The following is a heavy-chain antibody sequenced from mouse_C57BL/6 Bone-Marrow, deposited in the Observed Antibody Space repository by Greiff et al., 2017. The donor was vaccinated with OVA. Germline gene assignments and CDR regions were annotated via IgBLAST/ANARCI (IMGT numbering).Heavy chain of an antibody. J-gene: IGHJ1*03. V-gene: IGHV1-52*01. CDR2: IDPSDSET. Sequence: QVQLKQPGAELVRPGSSVKLSCKASGYTFTSYWMHWVKQRPIQGLEWIGNIDPSDSETHYNQKFKDKATLTVDKSSSTAYMQLSSLTSEDSAVYYCARSGYYGSTHWYFDVWGTGTTVTVSS. D-gene: IGHD1-1*01. CDR1: GYTFTSYW. CDR3: ARSGYYGSTHWYFDV.